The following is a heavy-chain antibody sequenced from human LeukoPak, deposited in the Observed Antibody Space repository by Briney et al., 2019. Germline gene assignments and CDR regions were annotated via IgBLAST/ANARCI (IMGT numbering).Heavy chain of an antibody. V-gene: IGHV5-51*01. J-gene: IGHJ4*02. CDR2: IYPGDCDT. Sequence: GESLKISCKGSGYRFANYWIGWVRQMPGKGPEGMGIIYPGDCDTRYSPSFQGQVTISADRSITTAYLQWSSLKASDTAMYYCAIGGDSSTSCYRCFNYWGQGTLVSVSS. CDR1: GYRFANYW. D-gene: IGHD2-2*01. CDR3: AIGGDSSTSCYRCFNY.